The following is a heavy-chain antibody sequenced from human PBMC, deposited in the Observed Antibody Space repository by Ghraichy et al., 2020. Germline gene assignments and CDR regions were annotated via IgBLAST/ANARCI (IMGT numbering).Heavy chain of an antibody. CDR3: ARRRKNGDTTTSNFDY. J-gene: IGHJ4*02. CDR2: INHSGST. Sequence: SETLSLTCAVYGGSFSGYYWSWIRQPPGKGLEWIGEINHSGSTNYNPSLKSRVTISVDTSKNQFSLKLSSVTAADTAVYYCARRRKNGDTTTSNFDYWGQGTLVTVSS. D-gene: IGHD4-17*01. V-gene: IGHV4-34*01. CDR1: GGSFSGYY.